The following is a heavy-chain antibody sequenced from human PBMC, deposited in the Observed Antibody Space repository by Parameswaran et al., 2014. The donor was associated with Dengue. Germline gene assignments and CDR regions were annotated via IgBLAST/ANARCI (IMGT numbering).Heavy chain of an antibody. CDR2: IYYSGST. Sequence: PGKGLEWIGYIYYSGSTYYNPSLKSRVTISVDTSKNQFSLKLSSVAAADTAVYYCARDVAARPGFDYWGQGTLVTVSS. V-gene: IGHV4-31*02. D-gene: IGHD6-6*01. J-gene: IGHJ4*02. CDR3: ARDVAARPGFDY.